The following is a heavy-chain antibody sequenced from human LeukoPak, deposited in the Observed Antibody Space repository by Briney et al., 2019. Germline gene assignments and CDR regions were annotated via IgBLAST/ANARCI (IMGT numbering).Heavy chain of an antibody. D-gene: IGHD3-10*01. J-gene: IGHJ4*02. V-gene: IGHV4-34*01. Sequence: SETLSLTCAVYGGSFSGYYWSWIRQPPGKGLEWIGEINHSGSTNYNPSLKSRATISVGTSKNQFSLKLSSVTAADTAVYYCARGLLWFQYYFDYWGQGTLVTVSS. CDR2: INHSGST. CDR3: ARGLLWFQYYFDY. CDR1: GGSFSGYY.